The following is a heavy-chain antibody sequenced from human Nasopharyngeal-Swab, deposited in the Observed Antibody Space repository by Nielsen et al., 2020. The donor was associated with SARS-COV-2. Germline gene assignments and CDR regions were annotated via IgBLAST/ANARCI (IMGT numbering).Heavy chain of an antibody. CDR3: ARVGALSYSNYYYYMDV. CDR1: GFTFSDYY. CDR2: ISSSGSTI. J-gene: IGHJ6*03. D-gene: IGHD4-11*01. Sequence: GESLKISCAASGFTFSDYYMSWIRQAPGKGPEWVSYISSSGSTIYYADSVKGRFTISRDNAKNSLYLQMNSLRAEDTAVYYCARVGALSYSNYYYYMDVWGKGTTVTVSS. V-gene: IGHV3-11*01.